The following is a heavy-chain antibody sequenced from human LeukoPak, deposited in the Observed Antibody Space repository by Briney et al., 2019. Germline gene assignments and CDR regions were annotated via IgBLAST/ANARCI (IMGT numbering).Heavy chain of an antibody. CDR1: GFTFSGSA. D-gene: IGHD3-22*01. CDR2: IRSKANSYAT. J-gene: IGHJ4*02. V-gene: IGHV3-73*01. CDR3: TRQGRDYYDSSPHYTHSDY. Sequence: GGSLKLSCAASGFTFSGSAMHWVRQASGKGLEWVGRIRSKANSYATAYAASVKGRFTISRDDSKNTAHLQMNSLKTEDTAVYYCTRQGRDYYDSSPHYTHSDYWGQGTLVTVSS.